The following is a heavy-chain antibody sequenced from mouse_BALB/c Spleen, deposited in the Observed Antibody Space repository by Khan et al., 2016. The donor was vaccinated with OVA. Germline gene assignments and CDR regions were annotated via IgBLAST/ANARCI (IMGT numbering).Heavy chain of an antibody. V-gene: IGHV5-17*02. CDR2: ISSGSSTI. CDR1: GFTFSSFG. J-gene: IGHJ1*01. Sequence: EVELVESGGGLVQPGGSRKLSCAASGFTFSSFGMHWVRQAPEKGLEWVAYISSGSSTIYYADTVKGRFTISRDNPKNTLFLQMTSLRSEDTAMYYCASWGRYDAWCFDVWGAGTTVTVSS. D-gene: IGHD2-14*01. CDR3: ASWGRYDAWCFDV.